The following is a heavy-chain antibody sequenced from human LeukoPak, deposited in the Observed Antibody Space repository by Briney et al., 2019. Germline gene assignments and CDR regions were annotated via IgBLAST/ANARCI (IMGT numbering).Heavy chain of an antibody. Sequence: SETLSLTCTVSGGSISSGAYYWSWIRQHPGKGLEWIGYIYYTGTTYYNPSLESRVTISVDTSKNQFSLNLRSVTAADTAVYYCARASNPWLQLTWGQGTLVTVSS. J-gene: IGHJ5*02. CDR3: ARASNPWLQLT. D-gene: IGHD5-24*01. CDR2: IYYTGTT. V-gene: IGHV4-31*03. CDR1: GGSISSGAYY.